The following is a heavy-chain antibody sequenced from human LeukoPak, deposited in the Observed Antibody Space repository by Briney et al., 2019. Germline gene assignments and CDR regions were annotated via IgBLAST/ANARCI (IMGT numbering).Heavy chain of an antibody. Sequence: GRSLRLSCAASGFTFDDYGMHWVRQAPGKGLEWVSGISWNSGSIGYADSVKGRFTISRDNAKNSLYLQMNSLRAEDTALYYCAKDVWMGDYYDSSGAFDYWGQGTLVTVSS. CDR2: ISWNSGSI. J-gene: IGHJ4*02. CDR3: AKDVWMGDYYDSSGAFDY. D-gene: IGHD3-22*01. CDR1: GFTFDDYG. V-gene: IGHV3-9*01.